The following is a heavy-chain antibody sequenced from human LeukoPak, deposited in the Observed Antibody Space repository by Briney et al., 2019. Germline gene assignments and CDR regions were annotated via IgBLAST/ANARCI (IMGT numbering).Heavy chain of an antibody. Sequence: SETLSLTCTVSGGSISNSYWSLIRQSPGKGLEWIGCIHHSGNTNASPPLKSRVTISIDTPKNQFSLKLSSVTAADTAVYYCVRWQYCGGNCFFSAFDIWGQGTMVTVSS. CDR3: VRWQYCGGNCFFSAFDI. D-gene: IGHD2-21*01. CDR1: GGSISNSY. CDR2: IHHSGNT. V-gene: IGHV4-59*01. J-gene: IGHJ3*02.